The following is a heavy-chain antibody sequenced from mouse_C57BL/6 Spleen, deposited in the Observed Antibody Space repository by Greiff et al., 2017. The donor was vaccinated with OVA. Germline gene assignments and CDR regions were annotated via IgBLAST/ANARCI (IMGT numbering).Heavy chain of an antibody. CDR3: ARDIDSDYDGYYGGFAY. V-gene: IGHV5-4*01. D-gene: IGHD2-3*01. CDR1: GFTFSSYA. CDR2: ISDGVSYT. Sequence: EVQRVESGGGLVKPGGSLKLSCAASGFTFSSYAMSWVRQTPEKMLEWVATISDGVSYTYYPEHVKGRLTISRDNAKNNLYLQMSHLKSEDTAMYYCARDIDSDYDGYYGGFAYWGQGTLVTVSA. J-gene: IGHJ3*01.